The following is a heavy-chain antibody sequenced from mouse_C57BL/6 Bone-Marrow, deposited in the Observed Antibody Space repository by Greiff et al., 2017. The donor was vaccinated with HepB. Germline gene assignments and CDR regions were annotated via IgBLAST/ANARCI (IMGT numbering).Heavy chain of an antibody. D-gene: IGHD2-1*01. CDR1: GYTFTSYW. CDR2: IYPGSGST. V-gene: IGHV1-55*01. CDR3: AREGGNYSYYFDY. J-gene: IGHJ2*01. Sequence: VQLQQPGAELVKPGASVKMSCKASGYTFTSYWITWVKQRPGQGLEWIGDIYPGSGSTNYNEKFKSKATLTVDTSSSTAYMQLSSLTSEDSAVYYCAREGGNYSYYFDYWGQGTTLTVSS.